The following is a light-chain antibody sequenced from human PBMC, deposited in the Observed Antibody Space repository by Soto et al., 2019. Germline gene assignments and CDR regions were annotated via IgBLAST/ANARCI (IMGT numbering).Light chain of an antibody. CDR3: SSYAGSNTV. CDR2: EVS. CDR1: SSDVGGYNY. V-gene: IGLV2-8*01. J-gene: IGLJ2*01. Sequence: QSALTQPPSASGSPGQSVTISCTGTSSDVGGYNYVSWYQQHPGKAPKLMIYEVSKRPSGVPDRFSGSKSGNTASLTVSGLQAEDEADYYSSSYAGSNTVFGGGTKLTVL.